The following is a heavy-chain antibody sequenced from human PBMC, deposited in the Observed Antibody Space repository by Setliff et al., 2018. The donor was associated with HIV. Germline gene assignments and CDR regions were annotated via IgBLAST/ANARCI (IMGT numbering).Heavy chain of an antibody. J-gene: IGHJ2*01. CDR2: IYSAGST. CDR1: GGSIRSGSYY. CDR3: ARAAYSGTYVWEPATDL. D-gene: IGHD1-26*01. V-gene: IGHV4-61*09. Sequence: PSETLSLTCSVSGGSIRSGSYYWSWIRQPAGKGLEWIGHIYSAGSTRYNPSLESRLTILVDTSRTQFSLKLNSVPAAETAVYYCARAAYSGTYVWEPATDLWGRGTLVTVSS.